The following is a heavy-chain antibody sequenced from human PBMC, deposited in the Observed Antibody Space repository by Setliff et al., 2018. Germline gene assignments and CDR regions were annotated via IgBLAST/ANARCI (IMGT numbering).Heavy chain of an antibody. D-gene: IGHD5-18*01. CDR2: IDPEDGKT. Sequence: EASVKVSCKASGYTFTDDYMYWVKQAPGKGLEWMGRIDPEDGKTVYAEKFQGRVIISADTSIDTVYLEIDSPRSEDTAVYYCAFRRGYIYGLDNWGQGTLVTVSS. J-gene: IGHJ4*02. CDR3: AFRRGYIYGLDN. CDR1: GYTFTDDY. V-gene: IGHV1-69-2*01.